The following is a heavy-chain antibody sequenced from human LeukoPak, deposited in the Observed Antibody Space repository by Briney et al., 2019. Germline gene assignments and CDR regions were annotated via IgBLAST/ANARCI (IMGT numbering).Heavy chain of an antibody. Sequence: SQTLSLTCTVSGGSISSGDYYWSWIRQPPGKGLEWIGYIYYSGSTYYNPSLKSRVTISVDTSKNQFSLKLSSVTAADTAVYYCARAKIGLLLAGGYYYDSSGPLNWLDPWGQGTLVTVSS. CDR3: ARAKIGLLLAGGYYYDSSGPLNWLDP. CDR1: GGSISSGDYY. J-gene: IGHJ5*02. CDR2: IYYSGST. D-gene: IGHD3-22*01. V-gene: IGHV4-30-4*08.